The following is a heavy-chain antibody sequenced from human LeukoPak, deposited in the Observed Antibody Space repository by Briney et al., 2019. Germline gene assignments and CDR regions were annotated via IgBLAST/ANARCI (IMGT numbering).Heavy chain of an antibody. D-gene: IGHD3-3*01. CDR3: ARTYYDLWSGHGSNWFDP. J-gene: IGHJ5*02. CDR2: LYYSGST. V-gene: IGHV4-59*02. CDR1: GFSVTSSYC. Sequence: SETLSLTCAVSGFSVTSSYCWGWIRQPPGKGLEWIGFLYYSGSTNYNPSLKSRVTISVDTSKNQFSLKLSSVTAADTAVYYCARTYYDLWSGHGSNWFDPWGQGTLVTVSS.